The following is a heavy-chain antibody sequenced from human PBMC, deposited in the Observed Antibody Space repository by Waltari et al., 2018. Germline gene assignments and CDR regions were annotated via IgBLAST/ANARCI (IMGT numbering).Heavy chain of an antibody. V-gene: IGHV1-2*02. Sequence: QVQLMQSGAEVKKPGASVKVSCQTSGFTFTSYHMHWVRQAPGQGLEWMGWINFNKCDRGYPLNFRGRVTLTRETSLSTIYMEMNRLTSDDTAVYSCAREDIVATKVFDDWGHGTLVTVSS. CDR2: INFNKCDR. CDR1: GFTFTSYH. J-gene: IGHJ4*01. CDR3: AREDIVATKVFDD. D-gene: IGHD5-12*01.